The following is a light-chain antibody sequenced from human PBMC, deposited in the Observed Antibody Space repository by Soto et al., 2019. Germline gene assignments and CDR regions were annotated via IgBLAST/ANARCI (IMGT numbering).Light chain of an antibody. CDR3: QQYNNWPPWT. V-gene: IGKV3-15*01. Sequence: EIVMTQSPATLSVSPGERATLSCRASQSVGSNLAWYQQKPGQAPRLLIYGASTRPTGIPARFSGSGSGAEFTLTISSLQSEDFAVYYCQQYNNWPPWTFGQGTKVEIK. J-gene: IGKJ1*01. CDR2: GAS. CDR1: QSVGSN.